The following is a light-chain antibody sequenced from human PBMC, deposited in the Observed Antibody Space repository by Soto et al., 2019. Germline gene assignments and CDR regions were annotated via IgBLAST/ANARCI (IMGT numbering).Light chain of an antibody. CDR3: QQRSNWPLYT. Sequence: EIVLTQSPATLSLSPGERATLSCRASQSVSHYLAWYQQKPGQAPRLLIYDASNRATGIPARFSGSGSGTDFTFPISSLEPEDFAVYYCQQRSNWPLYTFGQGTKLEIK. CDR2: DAS. CDR1: QSVSHY. V-gene: IGKV3-11*01. J-gene: IGKJ2*01.